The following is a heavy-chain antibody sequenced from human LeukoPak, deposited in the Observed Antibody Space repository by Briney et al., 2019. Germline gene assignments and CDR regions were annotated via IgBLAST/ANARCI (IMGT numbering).Heavy chain of an antibody. J-gene: IGHJ4*02. V-gene: IGHV4-34*01. CDR1: VGSFSGYC. Sequence: SSETLSLTCAVYVGSFSGYCWSWIRQPPGKGLEWIGEINDSGSTNYNPSLKSRVTISVDMSKNQFSLKLSSVTAADTAVYYCARDWFGVAGYFDYWGQGTLVTVSS. CDR2: INDSGST. D-gene: IGHD3-3*01. CDR3: ARDWFGVAGYFDY.